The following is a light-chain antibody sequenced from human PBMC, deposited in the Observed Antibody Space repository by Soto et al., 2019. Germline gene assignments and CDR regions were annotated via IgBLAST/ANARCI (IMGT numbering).Light chain of an antibody. CDR1: QSISTY. CDR2: GAS. CDR3: QKSSITPRS. V-gene: IGKV1-39*01. Sequence: DIRLTQSPPSLSASVGDRVTISCRASQSISTYLMWYQQKPGKAPNLLIYGASGLQNGVPSRFTGSGSGTEFTLTISSLQPEDSGTYYCQKSSITPRSFGQGTKVEI. J-gene: IGKJ1*01.